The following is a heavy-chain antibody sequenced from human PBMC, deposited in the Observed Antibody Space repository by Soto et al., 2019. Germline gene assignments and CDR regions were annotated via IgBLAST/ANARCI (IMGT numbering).Heavy chain of an antibody. D-gene: IGHD6-19*01. CDR3: ARREQWLENFDS. CDR2: INPNSGDT. V-gene: IGHV1-2*02. CDR1: GYTCTGYY. J-gene: IGHJ4*02. Sequence: QVQLVQSGAEVQKPGASVKVSCKTSGYTCTGYYIHWIRQAPGQGREWMGWINPNSGDTNYSQDFQGRVTMTSDTSFTTAYVELTRLISDDTAVYYCARREQWLENFDSWGQGTLVTVSS.